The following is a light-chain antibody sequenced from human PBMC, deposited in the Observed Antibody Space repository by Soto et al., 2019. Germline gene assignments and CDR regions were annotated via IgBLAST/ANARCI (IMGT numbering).Light chain of an antibody. Sequence: HSVLTQPASVSGSPGQSITISCTGTSSDVGGYNFVSWYQQHPGKAPKLMIYDVSNRPSGLSNRFSGSKSRNTASLTISGLQAEDEADYYCSSYTSGSTYVFGTGTKVTVL. CDR2: DVS. V-gene: IGLV2-14*01. CDR1: SSDVGGYNF. J-gene: IGLJ1*01. CDR3: SSYTSGSTYV.